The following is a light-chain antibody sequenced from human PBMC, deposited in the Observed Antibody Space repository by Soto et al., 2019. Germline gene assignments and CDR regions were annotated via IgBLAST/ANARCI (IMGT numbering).Light chain of an antibody. CDR2: GAS. CDR1: QNLSRN. J-gene: IGKJ2*01. V-gene: IGKV3-15*01. Sequence: EMVMTQSPATLSVSPGERATLSCRASQNLSRNLAWYQQQPGQAPRLLIYGASTRATGIPARFSGSGSGPDSTLTISSLQSEDFAVYYCQQYDNWPHTFGQGTKLEIK. CDR3: QQYDNWPHT.